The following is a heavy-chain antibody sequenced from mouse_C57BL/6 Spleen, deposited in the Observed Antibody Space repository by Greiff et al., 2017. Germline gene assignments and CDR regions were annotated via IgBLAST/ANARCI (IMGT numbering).Heavy chain of an antibody. J-gene: IGHJ2*01. Sequence: QVQLQQPGAELVRPGSSVKLSCKASGYTFTSYWMHWVKQRPIQGLEWIGNIDPSDSETHYNQKFKDKATLTVDNSSSTAYMQLSSLTSEDSAVYYCAREGSYYGSSYGGFDYWGQGTTLTVSS. CDR3: AREGSYYGSSYGGFDY. D-gene: IGHD1-1*01. CDR1: GYTFTSYW. CDR2: IDPSDSET. V-gene: IGHV1-52*01.